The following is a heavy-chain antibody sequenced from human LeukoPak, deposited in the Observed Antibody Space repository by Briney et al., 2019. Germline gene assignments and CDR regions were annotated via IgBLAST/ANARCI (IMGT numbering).Heavy chain of an antibody. D-gene: IGHD2-15*01. J-gene: IGHJ4*02. V-gene: IGHV3-11*03. CDR3: ARNTGCGGSCPYYFDY. Sequence: GGSLRLSCAASGFTFSDYHMSWIRQAPGKGLEWGSYITSSSSYTNSADSVKGRFTISRDNAKNSLYLQMNSLRLEDTAMYYCARNTGCGGSCPYYFDYWGQGTLVTVSS. CDR1: GFTFSDYH. CDR2: ITSSSSYT.